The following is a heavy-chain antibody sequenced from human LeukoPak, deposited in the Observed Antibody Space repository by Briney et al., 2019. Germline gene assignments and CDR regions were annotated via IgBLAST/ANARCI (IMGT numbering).Heavy chain of an antibody. J-gene: IGHJ4*02. CDR1: GFTTATYG. V-gene: IGHV3-30*02. D-gene: IGHD3-10*01. CDR3: ATLAAGSLDY. Sequence: GGSLRLSCAASGFTTATYGLHWARQAPGKGLEWLAFIRFDGSNRYYADSVKGRFTISRDTSKNMLYLQMNSLRAEDTAVYYCATLAAGSLDYWGQGTLVTVAS. CDR2: IRFDGSNR.